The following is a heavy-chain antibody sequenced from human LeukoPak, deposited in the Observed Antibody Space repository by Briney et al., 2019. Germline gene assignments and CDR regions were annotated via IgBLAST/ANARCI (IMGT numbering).Heavy chain of an antibody. CDR2: ISSSSSYI. Sequence: GGSLRLSCAASGFTFSSYSMNWVRQAPGKGLEWVSSISSSSSYIYYADSVKGRFTISRDNSKNTLYLQMNSLRAEDTAVYYCAKDLLPVVVAATYFDYWGQGTLVTVSS. J-gene: IGHJ4*02. CDR1: GFTFSSYS. V-gene: IGHV3-21*01. D-gene: IGHD2-15*01. CDR3: AKDLLPVVVAATYFDY.